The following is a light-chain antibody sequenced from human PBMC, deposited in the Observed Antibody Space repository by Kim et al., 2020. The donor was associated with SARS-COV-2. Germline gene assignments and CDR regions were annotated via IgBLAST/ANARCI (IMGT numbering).Light chain of an antibody. CDR3: QAYDSSLSGWV. J-gene: IGLJ3*02. CDR1: SSNIGAGYD. V-gene: IGLV1-40*01. Sequence: RVTSSCTGSSSNIGAGYDVHWYQHLLGTAPKLLIYGDSNRPSGVPDRCSGSKSGTSASLAITGLQADDEADYYCQAYDSSLSGWVFGGGTQLTVL. CDR2: GDS.